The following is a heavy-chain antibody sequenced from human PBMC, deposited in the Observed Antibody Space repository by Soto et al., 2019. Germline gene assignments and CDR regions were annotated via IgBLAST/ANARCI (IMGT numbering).Heavy chain of an antibody. Sequence: QVQLQPWGAGPLRPLETLSLTCGVSGGSFSGYYWAWIRQSPGKGLEWIGEINDRGSINYNPSLKSRVSISVDTSKNHYSLNLRSVTAADTAVYYCARESHDILTGPPWVWYFDLWGRGTQVTVSS. CDR3: ARESHDILTGPPWVWYFDL. V-gene: IGHV4-34*01. CDR1: GGSFSGYY. CDR2: INDRGSI. J-gene: IGHJ2*01. D-gene: IGHD3-9*01.